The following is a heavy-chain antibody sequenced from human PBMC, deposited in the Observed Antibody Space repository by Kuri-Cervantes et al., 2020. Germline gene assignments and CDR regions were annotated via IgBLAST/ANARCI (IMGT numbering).Heavy chain of an antibody. CDR3: AREGRLLSYPYNWFDP. Sequence: ASVKVSCKASGYIFTAYYIHWVRQAPGQGLEWMGWINPNSGGTNYGQNFQGRVTMTRDTSISTTYMELSRLRSDDTAVYYCAREGRLLSYPYNWFDPWGQGTLVTVSS. CDR1: GYIFTAYY. D-gene: IGHD2-2*01. CDR2: INPNSGGT. J-gene: IGHJ5*02. V-gene: IGHV1-2*02.